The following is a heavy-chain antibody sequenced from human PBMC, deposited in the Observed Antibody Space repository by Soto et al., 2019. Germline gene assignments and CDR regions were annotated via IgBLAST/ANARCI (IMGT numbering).Heavy chain of an antibody. J-gene: IGHJ1*01. V-gene: IGHV1-8*01. Sequence: ASVKVSCKASGYTFTSYDISWVRQATGQGLEWMGWMNPNNGNTDYAPKFQGRVTMTMNTSIGTAYMELSSLRSEDTAVYYCARSPRDYYALGSYSYFRHWGQGTLVTVSS. CDR3: ARSPRDYYALGSYSYFRH. CDR1: GYTFTSYD. D-gene: IGHD3-10*01. CDR2: MNPNNGNT.